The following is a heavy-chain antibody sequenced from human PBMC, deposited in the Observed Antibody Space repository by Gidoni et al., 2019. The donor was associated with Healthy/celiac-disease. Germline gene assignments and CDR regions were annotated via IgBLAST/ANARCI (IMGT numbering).Heavy chain of an antibody. Sequence: QVQLQQWGAGLLKPSETLSLTCAVYGGSFSGYYWSWIRQPPGKGLEWIGEINHSGSTNYNPSLKSRVTISVDTSKNQFSLKLSSVTAADTVVYYCARGFVVQSSSYYYYGMDVWGQGTTVTVSS. J-gene: IGHJ6*02. CDR1: GGSFSGYY. D-gene: IGHD6-6*01. CDR2: INHSGST. V-gene: IGHV4-34*01. CDR3: ARGFVVQSSSYYYYGMDV.